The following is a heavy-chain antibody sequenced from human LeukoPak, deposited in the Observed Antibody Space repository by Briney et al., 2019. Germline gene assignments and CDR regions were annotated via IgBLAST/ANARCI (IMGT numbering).Heavy chain of an antibody. V-gene: IGHV1-18*01. Sequence: ASVKVSCKASGYTFTSYGISWVRQAPGQGLEWMGWISAYNGNTNYAQKLQGRVTMTTDTSTSTAYMELRSLRSDDTAVYYCARERRTVTTLERWFDPWGQGTLVTVSS. CDR3: ARERRTVTTLERWFDP. CDR1: GYTFTSYG. CDR2: ISAYNGNT. J-gene: IGHJ5*02. D-gene: IGHD4-17*01.